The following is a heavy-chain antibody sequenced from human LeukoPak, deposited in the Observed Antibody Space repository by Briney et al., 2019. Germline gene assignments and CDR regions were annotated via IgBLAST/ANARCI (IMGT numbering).Heavy chain of an antibody. D-gene: IGHD6-13*01. CDR3: ARAASSSWTDFAS. CDR2: ISTSGSTI. CDR1: GFTFSDYY. V-gene: IGHV3-11*01. J-gene: IGHJ4*02. Sequence: GGSLRLSCAASGFTFSDYYMSWIRQAPGKGLEWVSYISTSGSTIYYADSVKGRFTISRDNAKNSLYLQMNSLRAEDTAVYYCARAASSSWTDFASWGQGTLVTVSS.